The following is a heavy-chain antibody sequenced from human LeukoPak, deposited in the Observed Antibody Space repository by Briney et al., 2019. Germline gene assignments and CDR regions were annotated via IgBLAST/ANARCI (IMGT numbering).Heavy chain of an antibody. V-gene: IGHV1-24*01. CDR3: ATGGRYFDWLLYRY. D-gene: IGHD3-9*01. CDR1: GYTLTELS. J-gene: IGHJ4*02. Sequence: ASVKVSCKVSGYTLTELSMHWVRQAPGKGLEWMGGFDPEDGETIYAQKFQGRVTMTEDTSTDTAYMELSSLRSEDTAVYYCATGGRYFDWLLYRYWGQGTLVTVSS. CDR2: FDPEDGET.